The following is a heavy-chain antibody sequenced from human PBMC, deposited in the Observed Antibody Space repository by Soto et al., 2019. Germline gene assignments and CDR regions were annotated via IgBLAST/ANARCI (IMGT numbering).Heavy chain of an antibody. D-gene: IGHD6-19*01. Sequence: EVQLLESGGGVVQPGGSLRLSCVASGFNFKKFAMAWVRQAAGEGLEWVSGISCCGGSASYADSVTGRFSSARDDSKNTVSLQLNSLRVEDTAQYYCAKADGQQWLIPHLDNWGQGPLVTVS. J-gene: IGHJ4*02. V-gene: IGHV3-23*01. CDR1: GFNFKKFA. CDR2: ISCCGGSA. CDR3: AKADGQQWLIPHLDN.